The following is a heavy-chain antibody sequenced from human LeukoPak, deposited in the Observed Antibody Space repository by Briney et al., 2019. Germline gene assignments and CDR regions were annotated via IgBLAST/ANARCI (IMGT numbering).Heavy chain of an antibody. Sequence: GGSLRLSCAASGFTFSSYAMSWVRRAPGKGLEWVSAISGSGGSTYYEDSVKGRFTISRDNSKNTLYLQMNRLRAEDTAVYYCAKADILTGYYFDYWGQGTLVTVSS. CDR2: ISGSGGST. J-gene: IGHJ4*02. CDR1: GFTFSSYA. D-gene: IGHD3-9*01. V-gene: IGHV3-23*01. CDR3: AKADILTGYYFDY.